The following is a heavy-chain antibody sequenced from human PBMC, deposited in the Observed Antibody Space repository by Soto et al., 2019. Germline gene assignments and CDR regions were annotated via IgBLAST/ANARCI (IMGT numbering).Heavy chain of an antibody. D-gene: IGHD6-19*01. J-gene: IGHJ6*02. CDR2: TNPNSGGT. CDR3: ARDLAVAGPHGMDV. CDR1: VYSLTVHY. V-gene: IGHV1-2*04. Sequence: VTVPCKSSVYSLTVHYLHWVRRAPGQGLEWMGWTNPNSGGTNYAQKFQGWVTMTRDTSISTAYMELSRLRSDDTAVYYCARDLAVAGPHGMDVWGQGTTVTVSS.